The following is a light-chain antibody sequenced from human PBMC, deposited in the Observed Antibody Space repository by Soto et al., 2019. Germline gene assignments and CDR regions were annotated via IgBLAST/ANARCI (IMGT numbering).Light chain of an antibody. V-gene: IGKV3-20*01. CDR2: GAS. CDR1: QSVSSK. Sequence: DIVMTQSLATFSVSAGERATLSCWASQSVSSKLAWYQQKPGQAPRLLIYGASSRATGIPDRFSGSGSGTDFTLTISRLEPEDFAVYYCQQYGRSGTFGQGSNVDI. CDR3: QQYGRSGT. J-gene: IGKJ1*01.